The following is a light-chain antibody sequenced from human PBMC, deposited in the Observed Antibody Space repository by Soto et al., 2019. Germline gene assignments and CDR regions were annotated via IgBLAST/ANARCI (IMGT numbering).Light chain of an antibody. V-gene: IGKV1-39*01. CDR1: QTISSY. J-gene: IGKJ2*01. CDR3: QQSYSIPPFT. Sequence: DIQMTQSPSSLSASVGDRVTITCRASQTISSYLNWYQQKPGKPPKLLIYAASSLPSGVPSRFXDSGYGTDFTLTISSLQPEDFATYYCQQSYSIPPFTFGQGTKLEIK. CDR2: AAS.